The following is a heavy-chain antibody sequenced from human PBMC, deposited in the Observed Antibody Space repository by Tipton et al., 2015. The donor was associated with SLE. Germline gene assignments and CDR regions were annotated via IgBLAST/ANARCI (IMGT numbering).Heavy chain of an antibody. J-gene: IGHJ4*02. Sequence: TLSLTCTVSGGSISTDDYSWGWIRQPPGKGLEWIGSVSYLGSTSYNATLESRVTISIDTSKKHFSLKLSSVTAADTAVYYCATSPLTVWGQGTLVTVSS. CDR3: ATSPLTV. CDR1: GGSISTDDYS. V-gene: IGHV4-39*07. CDR2: VSYLGST.